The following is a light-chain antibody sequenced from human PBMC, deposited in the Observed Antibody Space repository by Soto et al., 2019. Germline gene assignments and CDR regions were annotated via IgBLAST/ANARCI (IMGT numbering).Light chain of an antibody. CDR1: SSDVGGYDY. Sequence: QSALTQPASVSGSPGQSITISCTGTSSDVGGYDYVSWYQQLPDKAPKLMLYEVSNRPSGVSSRFSGSKSGNTASLTIYGLQAEDDADYYCTSLTSSDTLVSGTGTKVTVL. CDR2: EVS. J-gene: IGLJ1*01. V-gene: IGLV2-14*01. CDR3: TSLTSSDTLV.